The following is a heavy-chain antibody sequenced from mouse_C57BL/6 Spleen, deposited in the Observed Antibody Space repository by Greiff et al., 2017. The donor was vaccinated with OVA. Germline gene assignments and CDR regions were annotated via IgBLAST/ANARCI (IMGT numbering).Heavy chain of an antibody. CDR1: GYTFTSYW. CDR2: IHPNSGST. D-gene: IGHD1-1*01. V-gene: IGHV1-64*01. CDR3: ASLTTVVAHYYAMDY. J-gene: IGHJ4*01. Sequence: QVQLQQPGAELVKPGASVKLSCKASGYTFTSYWMHWVKQRPGQGLEWIGMIHPNSGSTNYNEKFKSKATLTVDKSSSTAYMQLSSLTSEDSAVYYCASLTTVVAHYYAMDYWGQGTSVTVSS.